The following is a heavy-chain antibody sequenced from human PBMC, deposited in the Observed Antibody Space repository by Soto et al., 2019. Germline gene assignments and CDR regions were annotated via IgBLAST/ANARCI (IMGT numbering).Heavy chain of an antibody. CDR1: GFTFNSYG. CDR3: ARDAQWLAYFDY. CDR2: ISYDGSSK. Sequence: GGALRLSCAASGFTFNSYGMHWVRQAPGKGLEWVAVISYDGSSKYYADSLRGRFTISRDNSENMLCLQMNSLRAEDTAVFYCARDAQWLAYFDYWGLGTLVTVSS. V-gene: IGHV3-30*03. D-gene: IGHD6-19*01. J-gene: IGHJ4*02.